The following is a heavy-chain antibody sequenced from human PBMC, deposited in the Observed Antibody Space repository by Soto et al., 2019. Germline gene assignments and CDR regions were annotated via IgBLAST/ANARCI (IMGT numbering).Heavy chain of an antibody. CDR3: ARNRGRRSTRCCNLPDYYYYGMEV. CDR2: INPNSGGT. D-gene: IGHD2-2*01. CDR1: GYTFTGYY. Sequence: SVNVSCKASGYTFTGYYMHWVRQAPGQGLEWMGWINPNSGGTNYAQKFQGWVTMTRDTAISTAYMELSRLRSDDTAVYYCARNRGRRSTRCCNLPDYYYYGMEVWGRGTRVTVSS. J-gene: IGHJ6*02. V-gene: IGHV1-2*04.